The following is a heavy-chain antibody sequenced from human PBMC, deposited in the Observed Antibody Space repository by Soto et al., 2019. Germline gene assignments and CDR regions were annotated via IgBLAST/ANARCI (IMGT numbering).Heavy chain of an antibody. Sequence: PSETPSLTVTFADSLIISSRCNWSWIRQPPGKGLEWIGSIYYSGSTYYNPSLKSRVTISVDTSKNQFSLKLSSVTAADTAVYYCAERWIQLFLFVYWGQGNLVTVSS. CDR3: AERWIQLFLFVY. J-gene: IGHJ4*02. D-gene: IGHD5-18*01. CDR1: DSLIISSRCN. CDR2: IYYSGST. V-gene: IGHV4-39*05.